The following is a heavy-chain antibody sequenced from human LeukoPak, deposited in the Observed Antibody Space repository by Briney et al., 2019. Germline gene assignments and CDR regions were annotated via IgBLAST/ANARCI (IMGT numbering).Heavy chain of an antibody. CDR2: ISYDGSNK. CDR3: ARAHSSGWYYFDY. J-gene: IGHJ4*02. CDR1: GFTFSSYA. V-gene: IGHV3-30-3*01. D-gene: IGHD6-19*01. Sequence: GRSLRLSCAASGFTFSSYAMHWVRQAPGKGLERVAVISYDGSNKYYADSVKGRFTISRDNSKNTLYLQMNGLRAEDTAVYYCARAHSSGWYYFDYWGQGTLVTVSS.